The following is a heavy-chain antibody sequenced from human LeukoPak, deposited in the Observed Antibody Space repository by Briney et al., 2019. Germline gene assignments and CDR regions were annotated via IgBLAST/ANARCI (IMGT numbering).Heavy chain of an antibody. CDR2: INPNSGGT. D-gene: IGHD3-9*01. CDR3: ARSDILTGYSRAGNWFDP. Sequence: GASVKVSCKASGYTFTDYYMHWVRQAPGQGLEWMGWINPNSGGTNYAQKFQGRVTMTRDTSINTAYMELRRLRSDDTAVYYCARSDILTGYSRAGNWFDPWGQGTLVTVSS. V-gene: IGHV1-2*02. CDR1: GYTFTDYY. J-gene: IGHJ5*02.